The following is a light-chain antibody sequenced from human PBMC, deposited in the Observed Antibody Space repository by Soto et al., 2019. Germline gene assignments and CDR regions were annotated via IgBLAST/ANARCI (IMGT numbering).Light chain of an antibody. CDR1: SSNIGAHYD. CDR2: GNS. V-gene: IGLV1-40*01. CDR3: QSYDRSLSGYV. J-gene: IGLJ1*01. Sequence: QSVLTQPPSVSGAPGQRVTISCTGSSSNIGAHYDVHWYQHLPGTAPKLLIYGNSNRPSGVPDRFSGSRSGTSASLAITGLQAEDEADYYCQSYDRSLSGYVFGTGTKVTVL.